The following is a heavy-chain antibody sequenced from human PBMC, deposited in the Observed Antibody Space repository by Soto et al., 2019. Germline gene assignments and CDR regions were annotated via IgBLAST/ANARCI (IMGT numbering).Heavy chain of an antibody. Sequence: GGSLRLSCVASGFTFSHAWMSWVRQAPGKGLEWVARIKSKSDGGTTVYAAPVEGRFTISRDDSTKTLYLQMNSLKTEDTAVYYCTTVQVRNYGGGQGTQVTSPQ. CDR1: GFTFSHAW. D-gene: IGHD3-16*01. J-gene: IGHJ4*02. CDR2: IKSKSDGGTT. V-gene: IGHV3-15*01. CDR3: TTVQVRNYG.